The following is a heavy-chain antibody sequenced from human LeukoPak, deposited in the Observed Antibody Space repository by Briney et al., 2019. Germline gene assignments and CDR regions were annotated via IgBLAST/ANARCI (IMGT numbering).Heavy chain of an antibody. CDR3: ARDRIMGIAVAGYYFDY. D-gene: IGHD6-19*01. V-gene: IGHV3-48*01. J-gene: IGHJ4*02. Sequence: GGSLRLSCAASGFTFSSYSMNWVRQAPGKGLEWVSYISSSSSTIYYADSVKGRFTISRDNAKNSLYLQMNSLRAEDTAVYYCARDRIMGIAVAGYYFDYWGQGTLVTVSS. CDR2: ISSSSSTI. CDR1: GFTFSSYS.